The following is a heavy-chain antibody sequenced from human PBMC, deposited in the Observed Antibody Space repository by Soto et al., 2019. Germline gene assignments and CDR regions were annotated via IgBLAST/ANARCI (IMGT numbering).Heavy chain of an antibody. CDR2: IWYDGSNK. J-gene: IGHJ5*02. CDR3: ARDDIVAVPVAHDSTSGNWIDP. D-gene: IGHD2-2*01. Sequence: GGSLRLSCAASGFTFSTYGMHWVRQAPGKGLEWVAVIWYDGSNKYYADSVKGRFTISRDNSENTLYLQMNSLRAEDTAVYYCARDDIVAVPVAHDSTSGNWIDPWGQGTLVTVSS. CDR1: GFTFSTYG. V-gene: IGHV3-33*01.